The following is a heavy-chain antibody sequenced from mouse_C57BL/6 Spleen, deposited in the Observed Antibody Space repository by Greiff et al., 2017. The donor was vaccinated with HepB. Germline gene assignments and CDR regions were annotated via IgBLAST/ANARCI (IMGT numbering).Heavy chain of an antibody. V-gene: IGHV5-4*01. D-gene: IGHD2-3*01. CDR2: ISDGGSYT. CDR1: GFTFSSYA. Sequence: EVKLVESGGGLVKPGGSLKLSCAASGFTFSSYAMSWVRQTPEKRLEWVATISDGGSYTYYPDNVKGRFTISRDNAKNNLYLQMSHLKSEDTAMYYCARDRGMMGSLGGFAYWGQGTLVTVSA. J-gene: IGHJ3*01. CDR3: ARDRGMMGSLGGFAY.